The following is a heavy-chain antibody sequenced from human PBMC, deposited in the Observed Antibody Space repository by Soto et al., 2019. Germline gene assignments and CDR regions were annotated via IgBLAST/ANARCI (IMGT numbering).Heavy chain of an antibody. V-gene: IGHV4-34*01. CDR3: ARGGLGLSPPFDY. Sequence: SETLSLTCAVYGGSFSGYYLSWIRQPPGKGLEWIGEINHSGSTNYNPSLKSRVTISVDTSKNQFSLKLSSVTAADTAVYYCARGGLGLSPPFDYWGQGTLVTVS. J-gene: IGHJ4*02. CDR2: INHSGST. CDR1: GGSFSGYY. D-gene: IGHD5-12*01.